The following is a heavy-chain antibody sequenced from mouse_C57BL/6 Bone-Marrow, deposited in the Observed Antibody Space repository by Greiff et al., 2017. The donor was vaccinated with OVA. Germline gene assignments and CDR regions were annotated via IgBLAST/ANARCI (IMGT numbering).Heavy chain of an antibody. CDR3: ARAGLPHYYAMDY. V-gene: IGHV1-50*01. CDR1: GYTFTSYW. CDR2: IDPSDSYT. D-gene: IGHD2-4*01. Sequence: QVQLQQPGAELVKPGASVKLSCKASGYTFTSYWMQWVKQRPGQGLKWIGEIDPSDSYTNYNQKFKGKATLTVDTSSSTAYMQLSSLTSEDSAVYYCARAGLPHYYAMDYWGQGTSVTVSS. J-gene: IGHJ4*01.